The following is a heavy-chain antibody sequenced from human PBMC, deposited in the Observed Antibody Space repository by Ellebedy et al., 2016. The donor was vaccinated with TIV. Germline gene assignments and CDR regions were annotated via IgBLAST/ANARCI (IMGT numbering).Heavy chain of an antibody. D-gene: IGHD1-20*01. CDR2: IFPIIPTT. Sequence: ASSVKVSCKASGGTLSGYPVSWVRQAPGQGLEWMGRIFPIIPTTDYAQKFQGRVTMTADKSMSTVYMELSSQRSEDPAVYYCARDLTGTTFFEYWGQGTLVTVSS. CDR3: ARDLTGTTFFEY. J-gene: IGHJ4*02. V-gene: IGHV1-69*08. CDR1: GGTLSGYP.